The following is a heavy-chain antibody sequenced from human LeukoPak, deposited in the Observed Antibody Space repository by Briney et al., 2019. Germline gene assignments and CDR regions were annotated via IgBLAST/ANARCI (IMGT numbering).Heavy chain of an antibody. V-gene: IGHV4-34*01. CDR3: ARGGYSYGRGWFDP. CDR1: GGSFSGYY. D-gene: IGHD5-18*01. Sequence: SETLSLTCAVSGGSFSGYYWSWIRQPPGKGLEWIGEINHSGSTNYNPSLKSRVTISVDTSKNQFSLKLSSVTAADTAVFYCARGGYSYGRGWFDPWGQGTLVTVSS. CDR2: INHSGST. J-gene: IGHJ5*02.